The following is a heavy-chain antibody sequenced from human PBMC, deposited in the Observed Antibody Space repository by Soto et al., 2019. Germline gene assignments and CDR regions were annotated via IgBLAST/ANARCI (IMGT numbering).Heavy chain of an antibody. CDR3: ARGYCSSTSCYADYYYYMDV. J-gene: IGHJ6*03. Sequence: SETLSLTCAVYGGSFSGYYWSWIRQPPGKGLEWIGEINHSGSTNYNPSLKSRVTISVDTSKNQFSLKLSSVTAADTAVYYCARGYCSSTSCYADYYYYMDVWGKGTTVTVSS. D-gene: IGHD2-2*01. CDR2: INHSGST. V-gene: IGHV4-34*01. CDR1: GGSFSGYY.